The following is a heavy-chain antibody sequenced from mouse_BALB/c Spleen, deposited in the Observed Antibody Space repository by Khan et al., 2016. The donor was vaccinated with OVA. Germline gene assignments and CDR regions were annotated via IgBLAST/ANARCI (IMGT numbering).Heavy chain of an antibody. CDR3: ARIYGSYFAY. Sequence: ELVESGASVKISCKASGYSFTGYFIHWVMQSHGKSLEWIGRINPHIGETFYNKKFRGKATLTEDESSSTAHMELRSLASEDSAVDFCARIYGSYFAYWGQGTTLTVSS. D-gene: IGHD1-1*01. J-gene: IGHJ2*01. V-gene: IGHV1-20*02. CDR2: INPHIGET. CDR1: GYSFTGYF.